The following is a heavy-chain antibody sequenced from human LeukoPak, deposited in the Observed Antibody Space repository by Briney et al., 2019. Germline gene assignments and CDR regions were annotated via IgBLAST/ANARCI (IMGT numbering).Heavy chain of an antibody. CDR3: AREPPGIAVTGTGYFDY. CDR2: SYTSGST. Sequence: SETLSLTCTVSGGSVSSYFCNWIRQTAGKGLEWIGRSYTSGSTNYNPSLKSRVTMSVDTSKNQFSLRLSSVTAADTAVYYCAREPPGIAVTGTGYFDYWGQGTLVTVSS. CDR1: GGSVSSYF. J-gene: IGHJ4*02. V-gene: IGHV4-4*07. D-gene: IGHD6-19*01.